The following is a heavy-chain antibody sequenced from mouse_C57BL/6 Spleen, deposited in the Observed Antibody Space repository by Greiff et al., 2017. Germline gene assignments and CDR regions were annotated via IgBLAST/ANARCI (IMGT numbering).Heavy chain of an antibody. J-gene: IGHJ4*01. CDR2: IYSSDSET. CDR3: ARGITTVGYAMDY. Sequence: VQLQQPGAALVRPGSSVQLSCKASGYTFTSYWMDWVKQRPGQGLEWIGNIYSSDSETHYNQKFKDKATLTVDKSSSTAYMQLSSLTSEDSAVYYCARGITTVGYAMDYWGQGTSVTVSS. D-gene: IGHD1-1*01. CDR1: GYTFTSYW. V-gene: IGHV1-61*01.